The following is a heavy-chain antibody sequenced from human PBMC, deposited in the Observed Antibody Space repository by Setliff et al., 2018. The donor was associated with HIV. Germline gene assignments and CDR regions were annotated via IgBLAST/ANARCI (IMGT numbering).Heavy chain of an antibody. V-gene: IGHV4-38-2*01. Sequence: SETLSLTCAVSGYSISSGYYWGWIRQPPGKGLEWVGSIYHSGTTYYNPSLRSRVTTSVDTSKNRFSLRLRSVTAADTAVYYCARVSCSSWYSIPRYYYYSMDVWGNGTTVTVSS. CDR3: ARVSCSSWYSIPRYYYYSMDV. D-gene: IGHD6-13*01. CDR2: IYHSGTT. J-gene: IGHJ6*03. CDR1: GYSISSGYY.